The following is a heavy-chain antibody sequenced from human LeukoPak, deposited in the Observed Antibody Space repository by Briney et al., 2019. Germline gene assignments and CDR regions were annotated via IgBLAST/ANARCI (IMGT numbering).Heavy chain of an antibody. Sequence: GGSLRLSCAASAFTFSSYPMTWVRQAPGKGLEWVSAISASGFSSYYADSVKGGFTISRDNSKNSLYLQMNSLRAEDTAVYYCAKSLTMAAAGHYYYYGLDVWGQGTTVTVSS. CDR1: AFTFSSYP. J-gene: IGHJ6*02. CDR3: AKSLTMAAAGHYYYYGLDV. D-gene: IGHD6-13*01. V-gene: IGHV3-23*01. CDR2: ISASGFSS.